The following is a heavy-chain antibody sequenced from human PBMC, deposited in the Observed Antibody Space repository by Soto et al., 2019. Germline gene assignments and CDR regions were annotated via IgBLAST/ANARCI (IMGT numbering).Heavy chain of an antibody. CDR1: GYTITGYY. V-gene: IGHV1-2*02. CDR3: ARGLQTPPNDY. Sequence: AAAQVSCKASGYTITGYYMHWVRQAPGQGLEWMGWINPNSGGTNYAQKFQGRVTMTRDTSISTAYMELSRLRSDDTAVYYCARGLQTPPNDYWGQGTLVTGSP. J-gene: IGHJ4*02. CDR2: INPNSGGT. D-gene: IGHD2-15*01.